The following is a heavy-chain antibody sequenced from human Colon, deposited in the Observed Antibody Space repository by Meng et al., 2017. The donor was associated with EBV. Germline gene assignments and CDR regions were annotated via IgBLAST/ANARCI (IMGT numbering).Heavy chain of an antibody. CDR2: VNPSGST. CDR3: ARVGGLDGYRLGRDY. J-gene: IGHJ4*02. V-gene: IGHV4-34*01. CDR1: GASFSGYY. D-gene: IGHD5-24*01. Sequence: QVQVQQWGAGLLKPLENLSLTCGVYGASFSGYYWSWIRQPPGKGLEWIGEVNPSGSTNSSPSLKSRVTISVDTSKNQFSLRLNSVTAADTAVYYCARVGGLDGYRLGRDYWGQGALGTVSS.